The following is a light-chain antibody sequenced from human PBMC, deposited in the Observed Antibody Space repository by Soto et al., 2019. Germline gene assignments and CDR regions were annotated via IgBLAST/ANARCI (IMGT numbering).Light chain of an antibody. V-gene: IGKV3-11*01. CDR1: QSFSGSY. CDR2: DXS. Sequence: VLTQSPGTLSLSAGERATIAXRASQSFSGSYLAWYQQKPGXAPRXXXYDXSNSANGIPASLSGSGSGTDFTRTISSREPDYCEAYYWQQRSNGTPTFGGGTKVDIK. J-gene: IGKJ4*01. CDR3: QQRSNGTPT.